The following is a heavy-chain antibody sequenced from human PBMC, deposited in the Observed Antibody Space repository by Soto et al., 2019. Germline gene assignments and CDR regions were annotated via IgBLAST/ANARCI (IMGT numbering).Heavy chain of an antibody. D-gene: IGHD4-4*01. Sequence: SETLSLTFTGSGGSISSSSYFWGWIRHPPGKGLEWIGSIYYSGSTYYNPSLKSRVTVSVDTSKNQFSLKLSSVTAADTAVYYCARHPSNFWFDPWGQGTLVTVS. CDR2: IYYSGST. V-gene: IGHV4-39*01. CDR1: GGSISSSSYF. J-gene: IGHJ5*02. CDR3: ARHPSNFWFDP.